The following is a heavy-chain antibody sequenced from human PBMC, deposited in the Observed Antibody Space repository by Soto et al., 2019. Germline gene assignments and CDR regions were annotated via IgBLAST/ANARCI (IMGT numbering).Heavy chain of an antibody. J-gene: IGHJ4*02. Sequence: ASVKVSCKASVYTFISYYMHWVRQAPGQGLEWMGIINPSGGSTSYAQKFQGRVTMTRDTSTSTVYMELSSLRSEDTAVYYCARDLGRMGEPECFDYWGQGTLVTVSS. V-gene: IGHV1-46*01. D-gene: IGHD3-3*01. CDR2: INPSGGST. CDR1: VYTFISYY. CDR3: ARDLGRMGEPECFDY.